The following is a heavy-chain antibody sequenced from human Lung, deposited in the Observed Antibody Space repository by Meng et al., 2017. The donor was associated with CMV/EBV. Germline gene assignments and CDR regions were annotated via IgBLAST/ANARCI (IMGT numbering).Heavy chain of an antibody. J-gene: IGHJ6*02. Sequence: GESLKISCAASGFTFSSYDMHWVRQATGKGLEWVSAIGTAGDTYYPGSVKGRFTISRENAKNSLYLQMNSLRAGDTAVYYCARSATVTTLGSRYGMDVRGQGTTVTVSS. CDR1: GFTFSSYD. V-gene: IGHV3-13*01. CDR3: ARSATVTTLGSRYGMDV. D-gene: IGHD4-11*01. CDR2: IGTAGDT.